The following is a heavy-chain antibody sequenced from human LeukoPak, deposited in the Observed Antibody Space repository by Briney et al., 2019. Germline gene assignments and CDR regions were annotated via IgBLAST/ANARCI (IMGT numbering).Heavy chain of an antibody. CDR3: ARITYSSGWAFDY. CDR1: GFTFSSYW. J-gene: IGHJ4*02. V-gene: IGHV3-7*01. Sequence: PGGSLRLSSAASGFTFSSYWMSWVRQAPGKGLEWVANIKQDGSEKYYVDSVKGRFTISRDNAKNSLYLQMNSLRAEDTAVYYCARITYSSGWAFDYWGQGTLVTVSS. CDR2: IKQDGSEK. D-gene: IGHD6-19*01.